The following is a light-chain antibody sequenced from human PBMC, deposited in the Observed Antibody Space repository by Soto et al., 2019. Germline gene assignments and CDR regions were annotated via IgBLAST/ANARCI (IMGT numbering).Light chain of an antibody. Sequence: QSALTQPASVSGSPGQSITISCTGTSSDVGGYNYVSWYQQHPGKAHKLMIYDVSNRPSGVSNRFSGSKSGNTASLTISGLQAEDEADYYCSSYTSSSTLRGVFGGGTKLTVL. CDR1: SSDVGGYNY. CDR3: SSYTSSSTLRGV. CDR2: DVS. V-gene: IGLV2-14*01. J-gene: IGLJ3*02.